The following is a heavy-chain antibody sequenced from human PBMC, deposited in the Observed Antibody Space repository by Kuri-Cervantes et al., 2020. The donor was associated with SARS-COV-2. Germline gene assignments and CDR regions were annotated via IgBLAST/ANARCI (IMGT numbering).Heavy chain of an antibody. CDR3: ARAGVGDFWSGYYGMDV. D-gene: IGHD3-3*01. V-gene: IGHV4-31*03. CDR1: GGSLSSGGYY. CDR2: IYYSGST. J-gene: IGHJ6*02. Sequence: LRLSCTVSGGSLSSGGYYWSWIRQHPGKGLEWIGYIYYSGSTYYNPSLKSRVTISVDTSKNQFSLKLSSVPAADTAVYYCARAGVGDFWSGYYGMDVWGQGTTVTVSS.